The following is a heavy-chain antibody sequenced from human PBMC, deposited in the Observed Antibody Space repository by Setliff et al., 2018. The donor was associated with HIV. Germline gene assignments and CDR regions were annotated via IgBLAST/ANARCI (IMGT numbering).Heavy chain of an antibody. V-gene: IGHV3-48*03. CDR2: ISGSGSTI. Sequence: GGSLRLSCSASDFTFSSYEMNWVRQAPVKGLEWVSYISGSGSTIYYADSVKGRFTIFRDNAKNSLYLQLNSLRAEDTAVYYCARLSPPDDYGDLGGIDYWGQGTLVTVSS. CDR3: ARLSPPDDYGDLGGIDY. D-gene: IGHD4-17*01. J-gene: IGHJ4*02. CDR1: DFTFSSYE.